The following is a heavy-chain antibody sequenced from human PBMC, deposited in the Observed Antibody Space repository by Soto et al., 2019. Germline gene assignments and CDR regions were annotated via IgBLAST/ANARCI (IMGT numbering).Heavy chain of an antibody. D-gene: IGHD5-12*01. CDR1: GFTFSSYA. CDR3: ARPVSTTYAFDI. J-gene: IGHJ3*02. V-gene: IGHV3-53*01. Sequence: PGGSLRLSCAASGFTFSSYAMHWVRQAPGKGLEWVAVIYSGGSTYYADSVKGRFTISRDNSKNTLYLQMNSLRAEDTAVYYCARPVSTTYAFDIWGQGTMVTVSS. CDR2: IYSGGST.